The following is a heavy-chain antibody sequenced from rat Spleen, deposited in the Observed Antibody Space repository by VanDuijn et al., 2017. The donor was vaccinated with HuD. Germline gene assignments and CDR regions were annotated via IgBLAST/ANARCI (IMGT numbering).Heavy chain of an antibody. Sequence: EVQLVESGGGLVQPGRSLKLSCAASGLSFSNYDMAWVRQAPTKGLELVASISYDGNATYYRDSVKARFTISRDNAKNTLYLQMDSLRSEDTATYYCARHGRGKTTYYYVMDAWGQGASVTVSS. V-gene: IGHV5-29*01. CDR2: ISYDGNAT. CDR1: GLSFSNYD. CDR3: ARHGRGKTTYYYVMDA. D-gene: IGHD4-5*01. J-gene: IGHJ4*01.